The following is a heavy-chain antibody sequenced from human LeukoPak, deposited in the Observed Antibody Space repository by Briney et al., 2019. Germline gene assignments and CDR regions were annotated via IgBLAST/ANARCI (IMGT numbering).Heavy chain of an antibody. Sequence: GASVKVSCKASGYTFTGYYMHWVRQAPGQGLEWMGWINPNSGGTNYAQKFQGRVTMTRDTSISTAYMELSRLKSEDTAVYYCAKLRQFEEFLDALDIWGQGTMVTVSS. CDR2: INPNSGGT. CDR1: GYTFTGYY. CDR3: AKLRQFEEFLDALDI. J-gene: IGHJ3*02. D-gene: IGHD3-10*01. V-gene: IGHV1-2*02.